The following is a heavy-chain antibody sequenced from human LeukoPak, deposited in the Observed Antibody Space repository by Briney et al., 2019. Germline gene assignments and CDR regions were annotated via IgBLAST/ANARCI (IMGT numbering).Heavy chain of an antibody. D-gene: IGHD2-2*01. CDR1: GYSFTSYW. J-gene: IGHJ4*02. CDR2: ISPGDSEA. V-gene: IGHV5-51*01. Sequence: NPGESLKISCKGSGYSFTSYWIGWVRQMPGKGLEWMGIISPGDSEARYSPSFQGQVTISADKSISTAYLRWSSLKASDSAIYYCARRYCSSTSCNPYFFDFWGQGTLVTVSS. CDR3: ARRYCSSTSCNPYFFDF.